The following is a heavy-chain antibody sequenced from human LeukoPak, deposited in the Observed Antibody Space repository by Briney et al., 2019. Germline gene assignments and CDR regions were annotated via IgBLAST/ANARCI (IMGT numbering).Heavy chain of an antibody. V-gene: IGHV3-23*01. CDR2: ISGSGGST. CDR3: AKDQGCRSWEPVGY. CDR1: GFTFSSYA. J-gene: IGHJ4*02. Sequence: GGSLRLSCAASGFTFSSYAMSWVRQAPGKGLEWVSAISGSGGSTYYADSVKGRFTISRDNSKNTLYLQMNSLRAEDTAVYYCAKDQGCRSWEPVGYWGQGTLVTVSS. D-gene: IGHD1-26*01.